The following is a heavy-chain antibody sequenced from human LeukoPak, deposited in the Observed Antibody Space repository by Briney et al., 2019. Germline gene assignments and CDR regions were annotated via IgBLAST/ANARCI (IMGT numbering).Heavy chain of an antibody. D-gene: IGHD3/OR15-3a*01. Sequence: GASVKVSCKASGYTFTSYYMHWVRQAPGQGLEWMGWINAGNGNTKYSQKFQGRVTITRDTSASTAYMEVSSLRSEDTAVYYCAREWTSARFDPWGQGTLVTVSS. J-gene: IGHJ5*02. V-gene: IGHV1-3*01. CDR2: INAGNGNT. CDR3: AREWTSARFDP. CDR1: GYTFTSYY.